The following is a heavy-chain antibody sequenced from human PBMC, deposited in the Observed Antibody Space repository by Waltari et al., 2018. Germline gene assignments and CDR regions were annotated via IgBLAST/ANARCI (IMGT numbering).Heavy chain of an antibody. V-gene: IGHV3-23*01. J-gene: IGHJ4*02. D-gene: IGHD3-22*01. CDR1: GFTFSSYA. CDR3: AKHYDSSAYYLHYIDY. CDR2: ISARGGST. Sequence: EVQLLDSGGGLAQPGGSLRLSCAASGFTFSSYAMSWVRQAPGKGLEWVSGISARGGSTYYADSVKGRFTISRDNSKNTLYLQMNSLRAEDTAVYFCAKHYDSSAYYLHYIDYWGQGTLVTVSS.